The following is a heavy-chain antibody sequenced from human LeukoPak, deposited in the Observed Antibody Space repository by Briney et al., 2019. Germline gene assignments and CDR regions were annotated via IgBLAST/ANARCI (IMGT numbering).Heavy chain of an antibody. Sequence: KTSETLSLTCAVSGYSIRSGYYWGWIRQPPGKGLEWIGSTYHGGSTFYTPSLKSRVTISVDASKNKFSLKLTSPTAADTAVYYRSRVRGMEVTAKWYFELWGGGTLVTVSS. CDR2: TYHGGST. V-gene: IGHV4-38-2*01. J-gene: IGHJ2*01. D-gene: IGHD2-21*02. CDR1: GYSIRSGYY. CDR3: SRVRGMEVTAKWYFEL.